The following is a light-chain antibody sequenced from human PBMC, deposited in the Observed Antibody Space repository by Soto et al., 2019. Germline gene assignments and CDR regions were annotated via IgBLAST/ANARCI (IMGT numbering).Light chain of an antibody. CDR2: GAS. CDR1: QSVNSN. J-gene: IGKJ1*01. V-gene: IGKV3-20*01. CDR3: HHYET. Sequence: EIMMTPFPVTPFVSPGGKATPPLRARQSVNSNLAWYQQKPGQAPRLLMYGASIRAAGVPDRFSGSGSGTEFTLTISRLEPEDFTVYYCHHYETFGQGTKVDIK.